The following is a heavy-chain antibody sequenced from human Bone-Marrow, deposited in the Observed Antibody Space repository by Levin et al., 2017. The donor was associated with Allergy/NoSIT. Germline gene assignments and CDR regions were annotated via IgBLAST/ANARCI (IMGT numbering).Heavy chain of an antibody. CDR3: ARNRIIVSGGNDYYYGMDV. CDR1: GGSVSSGTYY. Sequence: LSLTCSVSGGSVSSGTYYWSWIRRPSFLVLSFLFSLPSLFFPPSPPSLKSRVTISVDTSKNEFSLKVTSVTAADTAVYYCARNRIIVSGGNDYYYGMDVWGQGTTVTVSS. V-gene: IGHV4-61*01. J-gene: IGHJ6*02. CDR2: LPSLFFP. D-gene: IGHD5/OR15-5a*01.